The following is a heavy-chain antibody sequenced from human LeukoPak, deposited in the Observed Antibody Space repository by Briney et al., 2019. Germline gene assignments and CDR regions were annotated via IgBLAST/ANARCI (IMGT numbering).Heavy chain of an antibody. CDR3: ARDMGTAMGFDY. CDR2: INPSGGST. Sequence: ASVKVSCKASGYTFTSYYMHWVRQAPGQGLEWMGIINPSGGSTSYAQKLQGRVTMTTDTSTSTAYMELRSLRSDDTAVYYCARDMGTAMGFDYWGQGTLVTVSS. J-gene: IGHJ4*02. CDR1: GYTFTSYY. V-gene: IGHV1-46*01. D-gene: IGHD5-18*01.